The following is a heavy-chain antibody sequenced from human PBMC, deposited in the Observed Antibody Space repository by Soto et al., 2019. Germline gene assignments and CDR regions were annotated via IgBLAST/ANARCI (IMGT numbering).Heavy chain of an antibody. CDR3: ATIPATTILTEY. CDR1: GGSISSGGYY. J-gene: IGHJ4*02. V-gene: IGHV4-39*01. D-gene: IGHD2-2*02. Sequence: SETLSLTCTVSGGSISSGGYYWSWIRQHPGTGLEWIGRIYYSGSTYYNPSLKSRVTISVDTSKDQFSLKLSSVTAADTAVYYCATIPATTILTEYWGQGTLVTVSS. CDR2: IYYSGST.